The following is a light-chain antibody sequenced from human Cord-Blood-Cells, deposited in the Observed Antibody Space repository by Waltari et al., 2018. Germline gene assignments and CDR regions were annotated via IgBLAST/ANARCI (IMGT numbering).Light chain of an antibody. J-gene: IGLJ2*01. CDR3: SSYTSSSTLVV. CDR2: DVS. V-gene: IGLV2-14*01. Sequence: QSALTQPAPVSGSPGQSTTISCTGTSSAVGGYNYVTWYQQHLGKAPKLMIYDVSNRPSGVSNLFSGSKSGNTASLTISGLQAEDEADYYCSSYTSSSTLVVFGGGTNLTVL. CDR1: SSAVGGYNY.